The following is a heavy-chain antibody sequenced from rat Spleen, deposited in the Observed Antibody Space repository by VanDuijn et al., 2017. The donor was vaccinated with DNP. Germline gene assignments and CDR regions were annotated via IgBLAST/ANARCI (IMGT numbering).Heavy chain of an antibody. D-gene: IGHD1-12*02. CDR3: ATQGLPMDHYAMDA. J-gene: IGHJ4*01. CDR1: GFTFSDYN. CDR2: ISYDGHIT. V-gene: IGHV5-7*01. Sequence: EVQLVESGGGLVQPGRSLKLSCAASGFTFSDYNMAWVRQAPKNGLEWVATISYDGHITYYEDSVKGRFTISRDNGKSTLYLQMESLRSEDTATYYCATQGLPMDHYAMDAWGQGTSVTVSS.